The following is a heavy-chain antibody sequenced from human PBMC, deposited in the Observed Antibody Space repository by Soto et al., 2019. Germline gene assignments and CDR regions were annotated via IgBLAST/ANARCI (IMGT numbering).Heavy chain of an antibody. CDR1: GGSISGYY. D-gene: IGHD4-17*01. Sequence: TLSLTCTVSGGSISGYYWSWIRQPPGKGLEWIGYIYYSGSTNYNPSLKSRVTISVDTSKNQFSLKLSSVTAAHTAVYYCASADYGDYKYYFDYWGQGTLVTVSS. CDR2: IYYSGST. V-gene: IGHV4-59*01. J-gene: IGHJ4*02. CDR3: ASADYGDYKYYFDY.